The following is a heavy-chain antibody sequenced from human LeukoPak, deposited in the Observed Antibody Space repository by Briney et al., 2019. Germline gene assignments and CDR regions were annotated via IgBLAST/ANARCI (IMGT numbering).Heavy chain of an antibody. V-gene: IGHV4-39*07. CDR3: ARDVVGGGNFDY. CDR1: GGSISSSSYY. CDR2: IYYSGST. Sequence: SETLSLTCTVSGGSISSSSYYWGWIRQPPGKGLEWIGSIYYSGSTYYNPSLKSRVTISVNTSKNQFSLKLSSVTAADTAVYYCARDVVGGGNFDYWGRGTLVTVSS. J-gene: IGHJ4*02. D-gene: IGHD1-26*01.